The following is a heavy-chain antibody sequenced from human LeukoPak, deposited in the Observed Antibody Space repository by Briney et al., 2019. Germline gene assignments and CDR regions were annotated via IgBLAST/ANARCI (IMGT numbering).Heavy chain of an antibody. J-gene: IGHJ4*02. CDR1: GFAFSAYG. V-gene: IGHV3-33*01. CDR2: IWYDGNKK. Sequence: GRSLRLSCAASGFAFSAYGMHWVRQAPGKGLEWVAIIWYDGNKKYYAESVKGRFTISRDNSKNTLYLQMNSLRAEDTAVYYCARDLSSSWNLDYWGQGTLVTVSS. D-gene: IGHD6-13*01. CDR3: ARDLSSSWNLDY.